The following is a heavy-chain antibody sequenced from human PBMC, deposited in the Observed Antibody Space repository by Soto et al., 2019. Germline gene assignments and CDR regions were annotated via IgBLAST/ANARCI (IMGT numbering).Heavy chain of an antibody. CDR2: INHSGST. D-gene: IGHD3-22*01. CDR3: ARGLKYYYDSSGSPYGMDV. CDR1: GGSIRSHF. Sequence: SETLSLTCTVSGGSIRSHFWSWIRQPPGKGLEWIGEINHSGSTNYNPSLKSRVTISVDTSKNQFSLKLSSVTAADTAVYYCARGLKYYYDSSGSPYGMDVWGQGTTVTVSS. J-gene: IGHJ6*02. V-gene: IGHV4-34*01.